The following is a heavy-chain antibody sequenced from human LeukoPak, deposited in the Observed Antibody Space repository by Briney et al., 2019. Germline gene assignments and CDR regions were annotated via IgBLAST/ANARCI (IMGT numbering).Heavy chain of an antibody. CDR1: GFTFSGYV. Sequence: GGSLRLSCEASGFTFSGYVMSWVRQAPGKGLEWVSAVRGNGFTTFYADSVMGRFTISRDNSKNTLYLQMNSLRAEDTAVYYCARDDKWAFDYWGQGTLVTVSS. CDR2: VRGNGFTT. J-gene: IGHJ4*02. CDR3: ARDDKWAFDY. V-gene: IGHV3-23*01. D-gene: IGHD1-26*01.